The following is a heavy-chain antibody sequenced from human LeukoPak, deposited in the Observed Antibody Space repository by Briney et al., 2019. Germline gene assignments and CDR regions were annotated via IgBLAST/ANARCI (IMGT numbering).Heavy chain of an antibody. CDR1: GFTFSSYG. CDR2: ISYDGSNK. Sequence: PGGSLRLSCAASGFTFSSYGMHWVRQAPGKGLEWVAVISYDGSNKYYADSVKGRFTISRDNSKNTLYLQMNSLRAEDTAVYYCAKVTEANSGSYYGDFDYWGQGTLVTVSS. V-gene: IGHV3-30*18. CDR3: AKVTEANSGSYYGDFDY. J-gene: IGHJ4*02. D-gene: IGHD1-26*01.